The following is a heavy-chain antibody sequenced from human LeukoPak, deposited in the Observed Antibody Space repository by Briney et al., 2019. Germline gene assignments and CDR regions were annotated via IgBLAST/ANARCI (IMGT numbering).Heavy chain of an antibody. J-gene: IGHJ4*02. D-gene: IGHD2-15*01. CDR2: LNEDGGYT. V-gene: IGHV3-23*01. CDR3: VRDFSCSGGSCPLFDS. CDR1: GFTFNIYA. Sequence: GGSLRLSCAASGFTFNIYAMSWVRQAPGKGLAWVSGLNEDGGYTYYADSVKGRFTISRDNSENTLYLQMSSLRAEDTAIYYRVRDFSCSGGSCPLFDSWGQGTLVSVSS.